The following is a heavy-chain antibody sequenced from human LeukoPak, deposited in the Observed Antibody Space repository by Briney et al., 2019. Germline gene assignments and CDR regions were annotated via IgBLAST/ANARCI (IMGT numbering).Heavy chain of an antibody. CDR1: GYSFSHYG. Sequence: ASVKVSCKTSGYSFSHYGICWWRQAPGQGLEWMGWISAYNGNTNYAQKLQGRVTMTTDTSTSTAYMELRSLRSDDTAVYYCARGGYSYGYPEANDYWGQGTLVTVSS. J-gene: IGHJ4*02. CDR2: ISAYNGNT. CDR3: ARGGYSYGYPEANDY. V-gene: IGHV1-18*01. D-gene: IGHD5-18*01.